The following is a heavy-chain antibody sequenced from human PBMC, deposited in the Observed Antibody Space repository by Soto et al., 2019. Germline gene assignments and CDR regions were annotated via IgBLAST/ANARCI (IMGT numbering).Heavy chain of an antibody. Sequence: QVQLVQSGAEVKKPGSSVKVSCKASGGTFSSYAISWVRQAPGQGLEWMGGIIPIFGTANYAQKFQGRVTITADKSTSTAYMELSSLRSEDTAVYYCARDVRSSGWYFGNHYYYCMDVWGQGTTVTVSS. J-gene: IGHJ6*02. D-gene: IGHD6-19*01. CDR1: GGTFSSYA. CDR3: ARDVRSSGWYFGNHYYYCMDV. V-gene: IGHV1-69*06. CDR2: IIPIFGTA.